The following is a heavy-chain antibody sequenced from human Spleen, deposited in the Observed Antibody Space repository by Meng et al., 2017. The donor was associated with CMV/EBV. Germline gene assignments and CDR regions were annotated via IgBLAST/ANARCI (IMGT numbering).Heavy chain of an antibody. Sequence: EVQLLESGGGAVQRGGSLRLSCAASGFTFSSYAMSWVRQAPGKGLEWVSAISGSGGSTYYADSVKGRFTISRDNSKNTLYLQMNSLRAEDTAVYYCAIFQVATRDYWGQGTMVTVSS. CDR2: ISGSGGST. D-gene: IGHD5-12*01. CDR1: GFTFSSYA. CDR3: AIFQVATRDY. J-gene: IGHJ4*02. V-gene: IGHV3-23*01.